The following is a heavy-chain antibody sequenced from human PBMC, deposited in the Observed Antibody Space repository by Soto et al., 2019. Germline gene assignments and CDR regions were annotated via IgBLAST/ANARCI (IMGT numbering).Heavy chain of an antibody. CDR1: GFTFSSYS. V-gene: IGHV3-21*01. D-gene: IGHD3-10*01. CDR2: ISSSSSYI. J-gene: IGHJ6*02. CDR3: ATVQESWFGELLGYYYYGMDV. Sequence: EVQLVESGGGLVKPGGSLRLSCAASGFTFSSYSMNWVRQAPGKGLEWVSSISSSSSYIYYADSVKGRLTISRDNAKNSLYLQMNSLRAEDTAVYYCATVQESWFGELLGYYYYGMDVWGQGTTVTVSS.